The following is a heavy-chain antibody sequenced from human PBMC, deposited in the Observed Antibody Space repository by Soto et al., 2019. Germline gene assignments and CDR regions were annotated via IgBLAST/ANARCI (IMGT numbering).Heavy chain of an antibody. V-gene: IGHV3-7*03. CDR1: GFTFGSYW. J-gene: IGHJ6*02. CDR2: IKQDGSEK. Sequence: PGGSLRLSCAASGFTFGSYWMSWVRQAPGKGLEWVANIKQDGSEKYYVDSVKGRFTISRDNAKNSLYLQMNSLRAEDTAVYYCAREGSSSAYYGMDVWGHGTTVTVSS. D-gene: IGHD6-6*01. CDR3: AREGSSSAYYGMDV.